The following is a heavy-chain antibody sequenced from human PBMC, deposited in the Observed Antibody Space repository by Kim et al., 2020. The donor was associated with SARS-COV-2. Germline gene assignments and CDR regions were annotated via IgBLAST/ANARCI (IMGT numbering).Heavy chain of an antibody. J-gene: IGHJ6*02. D-gene: IGHD5-18*01. V-gene: IGHV5-51*01. CDR3: ARQAPLDTADAGLLYYGMDV. CDR1: GYSFTSYW. Sequence: GESLKISCKGSGYSFTSYWIGWVRQMPGKGLEWMGIIYPGDSDTRYSPSFQGQVTISADKSISTAYLQWSSLKASDTAMYYCARQAPLDTADAGLLYYGMDVWGQGTTVTVSS. CDR2: IYPGDSDT.